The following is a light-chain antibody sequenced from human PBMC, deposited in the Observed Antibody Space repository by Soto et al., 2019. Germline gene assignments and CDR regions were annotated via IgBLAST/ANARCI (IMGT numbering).Light chain of an antibody. Sequence: DIQMTQSPSTLSASVGDRVTITCRASQSISSWLAWYQQKPGKAPKLLIYKASSLESGVPSRFSGSGSGTEFTLTISSLQTDDFAPYYCQQYNSYSQTFGKGTKVEIK. CDR1: QSISSW. CDR3: QQYNSYSQT. V-gene: IGKV1-5*03. J-gene: IGKJ1*01. CDR2: KAS.